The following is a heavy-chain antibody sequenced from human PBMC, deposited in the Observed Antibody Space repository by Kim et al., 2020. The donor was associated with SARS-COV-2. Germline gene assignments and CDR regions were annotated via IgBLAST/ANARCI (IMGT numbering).Heavy chain of an antibody. J-gene: IGHJ6*02. CDR3: ARQINLYSYGYYYGMDV. V-gene: IGHV4-39*01. Sequence: LKSRVTIPVYTSKNQFSLKLSSVTAADTAVYYCARQINLYSYGYYYGMDVWGQGTTVTVSS. D-gene: IGHD5-18*01.